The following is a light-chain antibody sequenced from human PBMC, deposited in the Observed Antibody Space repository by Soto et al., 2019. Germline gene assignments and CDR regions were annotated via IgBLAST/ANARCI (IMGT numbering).Light chain of an antibody. Sequence: SYELTQPPSVSVAPGKTARITCGGNNIGSKSVHWYQQKPGQAPVLVIYYDSDRPSGIPERFSGSNSGNTATLTIRRVEAGDEADYYCQVWDSSSERVVFGGGAKLTVL. V-gene: IGLV3-21*04. CDR3: QVWDSSSERVV. J-gene: IGLJ2*01. CDR1: NIGSKS. CDR2: YDS.